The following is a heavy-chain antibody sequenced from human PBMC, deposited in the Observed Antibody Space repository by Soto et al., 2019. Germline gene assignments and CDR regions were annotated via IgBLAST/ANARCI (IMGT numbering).Heavy chain of an antibody. CDR2: VFWDDDK. J-gene: IGHJ3*01. CDR3: ARSLASCVNVFDF. CDR1: GFSLSTTGVG. V-gene: IGHV2-5*02. Sequence: QITLKESGPTLVKPTQTLTLTCTYSGFSLSTTGVGVGWIRQPPGKALEWLAIVFWDDDKRYSLSLKNRLTITQDTSKNQVVFTMTNMDPADTATYYCARSLASCVNVFDFWGQGTLVTVSS.